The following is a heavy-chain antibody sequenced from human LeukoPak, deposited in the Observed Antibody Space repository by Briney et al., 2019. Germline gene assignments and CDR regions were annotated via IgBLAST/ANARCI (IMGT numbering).Heavy chain of an antibody. CDR3: ARDPAGSRGYSYGLDKGYMDV. CDR1: GYTFTGYY. J-gene: IGHJ6*03. D-gene: IGHD5-18*01. CDR2: INPNSGGT. Sequence: ASVKVSCKASGYTFTGYYMHWVRQAPGQGLEWMGWINPNSGGTNYAQKFQGRVTMTRDTSISTAYMELSRLRSDDTAVYYCARDPAGSRGYSYGLDKGYMDVWGKGTTVTISS. V-gene: IGHV1-2*02.